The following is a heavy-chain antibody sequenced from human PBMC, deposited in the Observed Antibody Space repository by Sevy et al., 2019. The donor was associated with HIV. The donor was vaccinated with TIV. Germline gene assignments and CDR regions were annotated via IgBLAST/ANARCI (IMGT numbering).Heavy chain of an antibody. CDR2: ISGSGGST. J-gene: IGHJ6*02. CDR3: ARGYCSSTSCYSSYYGMDV. CDR1: GFTFSSYA. D-gene: IGHD2-2*01. Sequence: GGSLRLSCAASGFTFSSYAMSWVRQAPGKGLEWASAISGSGGSTYYADSVKGRFTISRDNSKNTLYLQMNSLRAEDTAVYYCARGYCSSTSCYSSYYGMDVWGQGTTVTVSS. V-gene: IGHV3-23*01.